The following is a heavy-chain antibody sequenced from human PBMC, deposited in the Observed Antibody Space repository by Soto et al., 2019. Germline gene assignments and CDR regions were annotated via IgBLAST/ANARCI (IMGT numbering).Heavy chain of an antibody. CDR2: IIPIFGTA. CDR3: ARGDTAMPEVY. J-gene: IGHJ4*01. D-gene: IGHD5-18*01. CDR1: GGTFSSYA. V-gene: IGHV1-69*13. Sequence: VASVKVSCKASGGTFSSYAISWVRQAPGQGLEWMGGIIPIFGTANYAQKFQGIVTITAXXXXSXXXMELSSLRSEDTAVYYCARGDTAMPEVYWGQ.